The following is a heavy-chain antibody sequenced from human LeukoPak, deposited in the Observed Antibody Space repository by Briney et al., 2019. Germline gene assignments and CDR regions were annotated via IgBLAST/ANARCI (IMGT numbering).Heavy chain of an antibody. CDR3: ARDFGGSAYYTNWFDP. CDR1: GYTFTDYY. D-gene: IGHD3-22*01. CDR2: INPNSGGT. Sequence: ASVKVSCKASGYTFTDYYMHWVRQAPGQGLEWMGWINPNSGGTNYAQKFQGRVTMTRDTSISTAYMELSRLRCDDTAVFYCARDFGGSAYYTNWFDPWGQGTLVTVSS. V-gene: IGHV1-2*02. J-gene: IGHJ5*02.